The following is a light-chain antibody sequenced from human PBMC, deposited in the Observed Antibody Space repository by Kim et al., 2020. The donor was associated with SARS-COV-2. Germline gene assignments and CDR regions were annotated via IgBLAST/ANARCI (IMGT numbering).Light chain of an antibody. CDR3: NSRDSNDYVV. V-gene: IGLV3-19*01. CDR2: GKN. J-gene: IGLJ2*01. Sequence: SSELTQDPAVSVALGQTVRITCQGDSLRTYYATWYQQKPGQAPIVVMYGKNNRPSGIPDRFSGSSSGNTASLTVTGAQAVDEADYYCNSRDSNDYVVFGGGTKVTVL. CDR1: SLRTYY.